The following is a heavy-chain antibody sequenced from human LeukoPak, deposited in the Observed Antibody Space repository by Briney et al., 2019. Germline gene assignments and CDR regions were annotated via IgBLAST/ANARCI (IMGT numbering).Heavy chain of an antibody. CDR3: ARGPPIVVVAATHSEDFDY. CDR2: ITHSGST. D-gene: IGHD2-15*01. V-gene: IGHV4-34*01. CDR1: GLCFHGYH. J-gene: IGHJ4*02. Sequence: PSETLTLTCAVYGLCFHGYHRRWIPQPPGKGLEWIGEITHSGSTNYNPSLKSRVTISVDTSKNQFSLKLSSVTAADTAVYYCARGPPIVVVAATHSEDFDYWGQGTLVTVSS.